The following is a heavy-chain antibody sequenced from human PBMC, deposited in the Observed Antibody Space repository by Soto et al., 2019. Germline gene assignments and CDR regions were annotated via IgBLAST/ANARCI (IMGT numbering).Heavy chain of an antibody. CDR2: IIPVLNIT. CDR1: GGIFTNYI. D-gene: IGHD1-7*01. V-gene: IGHV1-69*02. CDR3: AKAPTANSPSDY. J-gene: IGHJ4*02. Sequence: QLVQSGTEMKRPGSSVKVSCETSGGIFTNYIFNWVRQAPGQGLEWMGWIIPVLNITNYAQKFQGRVTITADQSTSTAYLELTSLRSEDTAIYFCAKAPTANSPSDYWGQGTLVTVSS.